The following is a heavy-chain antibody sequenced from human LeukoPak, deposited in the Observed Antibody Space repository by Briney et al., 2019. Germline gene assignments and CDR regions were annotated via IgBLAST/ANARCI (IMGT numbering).Heavy chain of an antibody. J-gene: IGHJ4*02. D-gene: IGHD3-22*01. CDR1: GCTFSNYA. Sequence: PGGSLRLSCAASGCTFSNYAMYWVRQAPGRGLEYVSAISTNGGSTDYANSVKGRFTISRDNSDNRVFLQMGTLRAEDMAVYYCARGGYYDSSGSFDYWGQGIPVTVSS. CDR2: ISTNGGST. V-gene: IGHV3-64*01. CDR3: ARGGYYDSSGSFDY.